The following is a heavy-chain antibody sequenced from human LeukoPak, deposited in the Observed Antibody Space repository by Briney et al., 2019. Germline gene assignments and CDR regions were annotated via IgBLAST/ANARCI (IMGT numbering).Heavy chain of an antibody. CDR1: GGSIGTYS. Sequence: SETLSLTCTVSGGSIGTYSWNWIRQPPGKGLEWIGYIYYSGTTNYNPSLKSRVTISVDTSKNQFSLKLSSVTAADTAVYYCARGVYIAAAQYAYWGQGTLVTVSS. V-gene: IGHV4-59*01. J-gene: IGHJ4*02. D-gene: IGHD6-13*01. CDR2: IYYSGTT. CDR3: ARGVYIAAAQYAY.